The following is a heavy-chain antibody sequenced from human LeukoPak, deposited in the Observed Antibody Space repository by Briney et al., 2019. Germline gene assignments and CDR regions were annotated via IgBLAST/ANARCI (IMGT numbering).Heavy chain of an antibody. V-gene: IGHV3-30*01. CDR1: GSFSGHL. D-gene: IGHD2/OR15-2a*01. J-gene: IGHJ4*02. CDR3: ASAGDRHFTFDY. Sequence: GRSLRLSCAASGSFSGHLLHWVRQAPGKGLEWVAGMSYDGGEKYYADSVRGRFAISRDNSKNTVYLEMNSLRPEDAAVYYCASAGDRHFTFDYWGRGTLVTVSS. CDR2: MSYDGGEK.